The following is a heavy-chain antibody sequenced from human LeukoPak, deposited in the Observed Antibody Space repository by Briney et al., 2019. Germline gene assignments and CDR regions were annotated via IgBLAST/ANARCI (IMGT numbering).Heavy chain of an antibody. V-gene: IGHV3-49*03. D-gene: IGHD6-13*01. Sequence: GGSLRLSCTASGFTFGDYAMSWFRQAPGKGLEWVGFIRSKAYGGTTEYAASVKGRFTISRDDSKSIAYLQMNSLKTEDTAVYYCTRVVGSSSWYPYYYYMDVWGKGTTVTVSS. J-gene: IGHJ6*03. CDR2: IRSKAYGGTT. CDR1: GFTFGDYA. CDR3: TRVVGSSSWYPYYYYMDV.